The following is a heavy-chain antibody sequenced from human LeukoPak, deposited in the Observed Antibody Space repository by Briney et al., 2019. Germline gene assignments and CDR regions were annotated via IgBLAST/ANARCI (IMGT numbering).Heavy chain of an antibody. CDR1: GGSISSYY. CDR3: AGSRDGYNYV. V-gene: IGHV4-59*01. Sequence: SETLSLTCTVSGGSISSYYWSWFRQPPGKGLEGIGYIYSSGSTDYNPSLKSRVTISVDTSKNQFSLKLSSVTAADTAVYYCAGSRDGYNYVWGQGTLVTVSS. J-gene: IGHJ4*02. D-gene: IGHD5-24*01. CDR2: IYSSGST.